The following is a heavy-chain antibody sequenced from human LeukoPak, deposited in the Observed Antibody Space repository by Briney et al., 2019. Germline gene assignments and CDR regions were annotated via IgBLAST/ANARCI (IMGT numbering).Heavy chain of an antibody. D-gene: IGHD6-13*01. V-gene: IGHV3-23*01. CDR2: ISNSGAST. CDR3: ARGDIWAAGNWFDP. J-gene: IGHJ5*02. Sequence: GGSLRLSCAASGFMFSSYAMSWVRQAPGKGLEWVSSISNSGASTYYAVSVKGRFTISRDNSKNTLFLQMNSLRVEDTAVYYCARGDIWAAGNWFDPWGQGTLVTVSS. CDR1: GFMFSSYA.